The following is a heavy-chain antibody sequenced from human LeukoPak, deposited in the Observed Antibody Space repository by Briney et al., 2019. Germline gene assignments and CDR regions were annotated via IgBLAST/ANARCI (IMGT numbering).Heavy chain of an antibody. V-gene: IGHV3-21*04. CDR2: ISSSSSYI. Sequence: GESLKISCAASGFTFSSYSMNWVRQAPGKGLEWVSSISSSSSYIYYADSVKGRFTISRDNAKNSLYLQMNSLRAEDTAVYYCARYFDRYDAFDIWGQGTMVTVSS. CDR1: GFTFSSYS. CDR3: ARYFDRYDAFDI. D-gene: IGHD3-9*01. J-gene: IGHJ3*02.